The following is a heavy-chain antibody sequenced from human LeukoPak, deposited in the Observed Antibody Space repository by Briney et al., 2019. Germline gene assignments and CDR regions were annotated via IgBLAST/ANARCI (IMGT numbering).Heavy chain of an antibody. CDR2: MYHSGST. CDR1: DYSITSDYY. J-gene: IGHJ6*03. V-gene: IGHV4-38-2*01. CDR3: ARVVTAISGSREYYMDV. Sequence: SETLSLTCAVSDYSITSDYYWGWIRQPPGKGLEWIGSMYHSGSTYYNPSLKSRVTISVDTSKNQFSLKLTSVTAADTAVYYCARVVTAISGSREYYMDVWGKGTTVTVSS. D-gene: IGHD3-22*01.